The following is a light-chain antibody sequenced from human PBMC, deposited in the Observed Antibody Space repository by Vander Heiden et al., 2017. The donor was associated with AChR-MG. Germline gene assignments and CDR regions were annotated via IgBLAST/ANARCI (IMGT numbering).Light chain of an antibody. J-gene: IGKJ2*01. Sequence: LTQSTFHLSASVGDRVTIACRASQGISSYLAWYQQKPGKAPKLLIYAASTLQSGVPSRFSGSGSGTDFTLTISSLQPEDFATYYCQQLNSYPHTFGQGTKLEIK. CDR1: QGISSY. CDR3: QQLNSYPHT. V-gene: IGKV1-9*01. CDR2: AAS.